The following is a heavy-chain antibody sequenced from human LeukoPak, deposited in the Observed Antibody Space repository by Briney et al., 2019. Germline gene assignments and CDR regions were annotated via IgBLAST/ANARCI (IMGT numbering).Heavy chain of an antibody. CDR2: IYYSGST. V-gene: IGHV4-59*12. CDR3: ARVKGWGFDP. CDR1: GGSISSYY. Sequence: SETLSLTCTVSGGSISSYYWSWIRQPPGRGLEWIGYIYYSGSTNYNPSLKSRVTISVDTSKNQFSLKLSSVTAADTAVYYCARVKGWGFDPWGQGTLVTVSS. D-gene: IGHD2-15*01. J-gene: IGHJ5*02.